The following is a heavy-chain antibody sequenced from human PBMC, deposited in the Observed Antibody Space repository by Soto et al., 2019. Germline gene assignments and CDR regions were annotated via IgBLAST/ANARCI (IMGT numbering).Heavy chain of an antibody. J-gene: IGHJ4*02. V-gene: IGHV4-59*12. CDR1: GGSISNFY. D-gene: IGHD5-18*01. CDR3: ARVDTAMTTPFDY. CDR2: VDYSGTA. Sequence: QVQLQESGPGLVKPPETLSLTCTVSGGSISNFYWSWIRQPPGKGLEWIGYVDYSGTANYNPSLKSRVSMSVDTSKNQLSLKVTSVTAADTAMYYCARVDTAMTTPFDYWGQGTLVTVSS.